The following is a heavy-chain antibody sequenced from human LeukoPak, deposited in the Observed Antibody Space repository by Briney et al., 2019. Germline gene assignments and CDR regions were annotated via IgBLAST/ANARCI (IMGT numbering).Heavy chain of an antibody. CDR2: INADNGDT. J-gene: IGHJ4*02. Sequence: VASVKVSCKASGYTFTSYAMHWVRQAPGQRLEWMGWINADNGDTKYSQKFQGRVTITRDTSASKAYMELSSLRSEDTAVYYCARDRAGQLDYWGQGALVTVSS. D-gene: IGHD1-1*01. CDR3: ARDRAGQLDY. V-gene: IGHV1-3*01. CDR1: GYTFTSYA.